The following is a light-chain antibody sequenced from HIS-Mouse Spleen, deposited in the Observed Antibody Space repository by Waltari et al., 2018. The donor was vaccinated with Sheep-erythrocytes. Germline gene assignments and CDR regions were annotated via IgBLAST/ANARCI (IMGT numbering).Light chain of an antibody. J-gene: IGKJ1*01. CDR1: QGISSA. CDR3: QQFNNYPRT. Sequence: AIQLTQSPSSLSASVGDRVTITCRASQGISSALAWYQQKPGKDPKLLIYDASILESGVPSRFSGSGSGTDFTLTISSLQPEDFATYYCQQFNNYPRTFGQGTKVEIK. CDR2: DAS. V-gene: IGKV1D-13*01.